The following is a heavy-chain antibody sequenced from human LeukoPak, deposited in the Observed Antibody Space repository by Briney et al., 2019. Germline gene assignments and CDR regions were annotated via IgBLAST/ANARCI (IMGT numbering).Heavy chain of an antibody. D-gene: IGHD4-17*01. CDR3: ARAPGGGDYAWYFDL. CDR1: GGSISSSSYY. CDR2: IYYSGST. J-gene: IGHJ2*01. V-gene: IGHV4-39*01. Sequence: SETLSLTCTVSGGSISSSSYYWGWIRQPPGKGLEWIGSIYYSGSTYYNPSLKSRVTISVDTSKNQFSLKLSSVTAADTAVYYCARAPGGGDYAWYFDLWGRGTLVTVSS.